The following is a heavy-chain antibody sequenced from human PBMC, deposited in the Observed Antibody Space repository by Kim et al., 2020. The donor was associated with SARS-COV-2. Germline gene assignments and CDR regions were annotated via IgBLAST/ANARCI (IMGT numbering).Heavy chain of an antibody. D-gene: IGHD2-15*01. CDR3: ARGDCSGGSCYSGY. V-gene: IGHV3-21*01. Sequence: ADSVKGRFTISRDNAKNSLYLQMNSLRAEDTAVYYCARGDCSGGSCYSGYWGQGTLVTVSS. J-gene: IGHJ4*02.